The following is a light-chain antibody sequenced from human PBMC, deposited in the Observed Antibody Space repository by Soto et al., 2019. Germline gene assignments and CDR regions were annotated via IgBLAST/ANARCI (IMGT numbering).Light chain of an antibody. Sequence: SVLSQPPSASGTPGQRVTIPCSGSSSNIGSNYVYWYQQLPGTAPKLLIYSNNQRPSGVPDRFSGSKSGTSASLAISGLRSEDEADYYCAAWDDSLSVVFGGGTKLTVL. CDR2: SNN. CDR3: AAWDDSLSVV. V-gene: IGLV1-47*01. J-gene: IGLJ3*02. CDR1: SSNIGSNY.